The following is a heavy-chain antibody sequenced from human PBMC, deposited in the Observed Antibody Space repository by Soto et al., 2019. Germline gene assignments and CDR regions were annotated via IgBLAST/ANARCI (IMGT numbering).Heavy chain of an antibody. V-gene: IGHV5-51*01. CDR1: GYRFTNYW. CDR3: AGPDYDILSGYHYYYYGMDV. D-gene: IGHD3-9*01. CDR2: IYRSDSDI. J-gene: IGHJ6*02. Sequence: GESLKISCKGSGYRFTNYWIAWVRQRPGKGLEWMGIIYRSDSDIRYSPSFQGQVTISADRSINTAYLQCSSLKASDTATYYCAGPDYDILSGYHYYYYGMDVWGQGTTVTVSS.